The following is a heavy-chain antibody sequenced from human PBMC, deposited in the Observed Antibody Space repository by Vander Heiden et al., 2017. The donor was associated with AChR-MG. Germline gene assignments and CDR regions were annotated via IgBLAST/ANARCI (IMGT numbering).Heavy chain of an antibody. CDR3: AREAVGATANFDY. J-gene: IGHJ4*02. V-gene: IGHV1-2*04. CDR1: GYPFTGYY. D-gene: IGHD1-26*01. Sequence: QVQLVQSGAEAKKPGASVKLSCKASGYPFTGYYRHWVRQAPGQGLEWMGWINPNSGGTNYAQKCQGWVTMTRDTSISTAYMELSRLRSDDTAVYYCAREAVGATANFDYWGQGTLVTVSS. CDR2: INPNSGGT.